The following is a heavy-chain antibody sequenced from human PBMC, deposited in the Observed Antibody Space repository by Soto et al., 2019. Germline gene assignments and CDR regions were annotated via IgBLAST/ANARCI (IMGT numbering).Heavy chain of an antibody. V-gene: IGHV4-59*01. D-gene: IGHD3-22*01. J-gene: IGHJ4*02. CDR1: GGSISSYY. CDR3: ARASYYYDSSGYYVLFDY. CDR2: IYYSGST. Sequence: SETLSLTCTVSGGSISSYYWSWIRQPPGKGLEWIGYIYYSGSTNYNPSLKSRVTISVDTSKNQFSLKLSSATAADTAVYYCARASYYYDSSGYYVLFDYWGQGTLVTVSS.